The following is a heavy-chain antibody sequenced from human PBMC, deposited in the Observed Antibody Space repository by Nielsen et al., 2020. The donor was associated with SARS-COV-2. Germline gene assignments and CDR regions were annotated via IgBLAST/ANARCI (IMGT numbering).Heavy chain of an antibody. J-gene: IGHJ4*02. CDR2: IYYSGST. CDR3: ARAESSGWYYYFDY. Sequence: SETLSLTCSVSGGSISGYYWSWIRQPPGKGLEWIGYIYYSGSTNYNPSLKSRVTMSVDTSKNQFSLKLTSVTAADTAIYYCARAESSGWYYYFDYWGQGTLVTVSS. V-gene: IGHV4-59*01. D-gene: IGHD6-19*01. CDR1: GGSISGYY.